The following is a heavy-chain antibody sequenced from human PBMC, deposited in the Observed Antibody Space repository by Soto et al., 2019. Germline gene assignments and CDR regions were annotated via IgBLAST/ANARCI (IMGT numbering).Heavy chain of an antibody. J-gene: IGHJ5*02. CDR1: GGSISSYC. Sequence: SETLSLTCTVSGGSISSYCWSWIRQPPGKGLEWIGYIYYSGSTNYNPSLKSRVTISVDTSKNQFSLKLSSVTAADTAVYYCARELYYGSGSYYNGGENWFDPWGQGTLVTVSS. CDR2: IYYSGST. V-gene: IGHV4-59*01. D-gene: IGHD3-10*01. CDR3: ARELYYGSGSYYNGGENWFDP.